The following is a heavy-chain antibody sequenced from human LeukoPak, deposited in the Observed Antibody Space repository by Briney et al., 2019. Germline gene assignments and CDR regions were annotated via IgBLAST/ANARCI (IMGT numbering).Heavy chain of an antibody. CDR3: ARRGLVPAFDI. CDR1: GFTFSSYW. CDR2: VNGDGNIT. J-gene: IGHJ3*02. Sequence: GGSLRLSCAAPGFTFSSYWMHWVRQAPGKGLVWLSRVNGDGNITTYANSVRGRFTISRDNAKNTLYLQMNSLRAEDTAVYYCARRGLVPAFDIWGQGTMVSVTS. D-gene: IGHD3-10*02. V-gene: IGHV3-74*01.